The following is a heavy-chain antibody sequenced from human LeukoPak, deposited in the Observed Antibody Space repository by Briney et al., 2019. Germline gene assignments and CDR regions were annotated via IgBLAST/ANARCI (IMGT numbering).Heavy chain of an antibody. J-gene: IGHJ1*01. CDR2: ITPNADRT. D-gene: IGHD3-22*01. V-gene: IGHV3-23*01. Sequence: GGSLRLSCAASGFTFGSYGMSWVRQAPGKGLEWVSFITPNADRTSYADSVEGRFTISRDNPSNTVYMQMNSLRDEDADVYYCAIMHGYYDGSGYWVQWGQGTLVTVSS. CDR1: GFTFGSYG. CDR3: AIMHGYYDGSGYWVQ.